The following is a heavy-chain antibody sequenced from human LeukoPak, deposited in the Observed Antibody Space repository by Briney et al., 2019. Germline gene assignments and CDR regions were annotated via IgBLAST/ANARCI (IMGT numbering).Heavy chain of an antibody. CDR1: GGSFSGYY. J-gene: IGHJ4*02. CDR3: ASGAVGVDTAMVSDYFDY. CDR2: INHSGST. V-gene: IGHV4-34*01. Sequence: PSETLSLTCAVYGGSFSGYYWSWIRQPPGKGLEWIGEINHSGSTNYNPSLKSRVTISLDTSKNQFSLKLSSVTAADTAVYYCASGAVGVDTAMVSDYFDYWGQGTLVTVSS. D-gene: IGHD5-18*01.